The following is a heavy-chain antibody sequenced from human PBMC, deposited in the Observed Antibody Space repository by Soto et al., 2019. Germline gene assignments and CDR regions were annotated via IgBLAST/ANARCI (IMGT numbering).Heavy chain of an antibody. D-gene: IGHD2-8*01. CDR1: GFTFSSHG. CDR3: ARGNGHYYYYMDV. Sequence: GESLKISCAAYGFTFSSHGMHWVRQAPGKGLEWVALIWYDGSNEYYADSVKGRFTISRDNSKNTLYLQMNSLRAEDTAVYYCARGNGHYYYYMDVWGKGTTVTVSS. CDR2: IWYDGSNE. J-gene: IGHJ6*03. V-gene: IGHV3-33*01.